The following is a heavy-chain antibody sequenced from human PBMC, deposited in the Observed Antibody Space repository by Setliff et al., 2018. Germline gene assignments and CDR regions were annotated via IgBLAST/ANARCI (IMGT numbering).Heavy chain of an antibody. D-gene: IGHD3-10*01. J-gene: IGHJ4*02. V-gene: IGHV4-59*13. CDR2: VHYSGDS. CDR1: GGSMTGYY. Sequence: SETLSLTCTVSGGSMTGYYWSWIRQSPWKGLEWIGYVHYSGDSNYNPSLKSRVTMSVDTSKNQFSLNLRSVTAADTAVYYCARQPSSGSYYNPRPYYFDYWGQGTLVTVSS. CDR3: ARQPSSGSYYNPRPYYFDY.